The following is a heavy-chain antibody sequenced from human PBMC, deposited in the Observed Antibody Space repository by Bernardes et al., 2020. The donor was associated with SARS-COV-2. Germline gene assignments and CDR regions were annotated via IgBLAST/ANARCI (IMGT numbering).Heavy chain of an antibody. CDR3: ARGFRGGGWPHDY. CDR2: ISTYNGNT. D-gene: IGHD6-19*01. CDR1: GYTFTNYG. J-gene: IGHJ4*02. Sequence: ASVKVSCKASGYTFTNYGISWVRQAPGQGLEWMGWISTYNGNTNYAQNVQGRVTMTTDTSTSTAYMELRSLSSDDTAVYYCARGFRGGGWPHDYWGQGTLVTVSS. V-gene: IGHV1-18*04.